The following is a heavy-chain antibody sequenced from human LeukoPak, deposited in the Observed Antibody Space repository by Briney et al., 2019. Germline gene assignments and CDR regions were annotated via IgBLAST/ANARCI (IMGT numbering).Heavy chain of an antibody. CDR2: VSSSSSYI. CDR3: ARAGIAAAGQYYYYYGMDV. J-gene: IGHJ6*02. D-gene: IGHD6-13*01. V-gene: IGHV3-21*01. Sequence: GGSLRLSCAASGFTFSSYAMSWVRQAPGKGLEWVSSVSSSSSYIYYADSVKGRFTISRDNAKNSLYLQMNSLRAEDTAVYYCARAGIAAAGQYYYYYGMDVWGQGITVTVSS. CDR1: GFTFSSYA.